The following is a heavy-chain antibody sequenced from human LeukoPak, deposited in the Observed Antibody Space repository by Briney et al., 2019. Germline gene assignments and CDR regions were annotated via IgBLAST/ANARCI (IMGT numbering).Heavy chain of an antibody. Sequence: SETLSLTCTVSGGSINFYHWSWIRQPAGKGLELIGRIYSTGSSGSTNYNPSLKSRVTISVDTSKNQFSLKLSSVTAADTAVYYCARGGREIAAAGTDWFDPWGQGTLVTVSS. D-gene: IGHD6-13*01. V-gene: IGHV4-4*07. CDR3: ARGGREIAAAGTDWFDP. J-gene: IGHJ5*02. CDR2: IYSTGSSGST. CDR1: GGSINFYH.